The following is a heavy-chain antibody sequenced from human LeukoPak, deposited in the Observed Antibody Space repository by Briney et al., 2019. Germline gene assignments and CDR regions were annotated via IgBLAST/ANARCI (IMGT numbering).Heavy chain of an antibody. V-gene: IGHV5-51*01. Sequence: GESLEISCKGSGYRSTSYWIGWVRQMPGKGLEWMGIIYLDDSDTRYSPSFQGQVTISADKSSSTAYLQWGSLKASDTAMYYCARHPDYGGKPDYWGQGTLVTVSS. CDR3: ARHPDYGGKPDY. J-gene: IGHJ4*02. CDR1: GYRSTSYW. D-gene: IGHD4-23*01. CDR2: IYLDDSDT.